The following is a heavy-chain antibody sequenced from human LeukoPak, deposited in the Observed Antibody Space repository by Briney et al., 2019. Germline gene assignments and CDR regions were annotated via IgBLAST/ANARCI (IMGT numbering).Heavy chain of an antibody. Sequence: GGSLRLSCAASGSTFNNYWMHWVRQAPGKGLEWVSYIISSGGTIYYADSVKGRFTISRDNAKNSLYLQMTSLRADDTADYYCVSKYSSSWYFDYWGQGTLVTVSS. CDR3: VSKYSSSWYFDY. CDR1: GSTFNNYW. CDR2: IISSGGTI. D-gene: IGHD6-13*01. J-gene: IGHJ4*02. V-gene: IGHV3-48*04.